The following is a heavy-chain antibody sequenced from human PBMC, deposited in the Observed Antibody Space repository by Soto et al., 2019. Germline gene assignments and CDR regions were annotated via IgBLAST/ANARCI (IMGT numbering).Heavy chain of an antibody. CDR2: VYYTRTT. J-gene: IGHJ6*02. V-gene: IGHV4-39*01. CDR1: GGSISSTSYY. CDR3: AGPGGYSYGPNGMDV. D-gene: IGHD5-18*01. Sequence: QLQLQESGPGLVKPSETLSLTCTVSGGSISSTSYYWGWVRQPPGKGLEWIGSVYYTRTTYYSPSLRSRVTISVGTSKTQFSLKLHSVTAADTAVYFCAGPGGYSYGPNGMDVWGRGTTVIVSS.